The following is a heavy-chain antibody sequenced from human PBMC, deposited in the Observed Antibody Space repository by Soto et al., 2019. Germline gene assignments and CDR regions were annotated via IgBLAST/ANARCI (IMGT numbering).Heavy chain of an antibody. D-gene: IGHD6-13*01. CDR2: ISYDGSNK. CDR1: GFTFSSYG. CDR3: AKDPLEGIAAAGPDY. V-gene: IGHV3-30*18. Sequence: QVQLVESGGGVVQPGRSLRLSCAASGFTFSSYGMHWVRQAPGKGLEWVAVISYDGSNKYYADSVKGRFTISRDNSKNTLYLQMNSLRADDTAVYYCAKDPLEGIAAAGPDYWGQGTLVTVSS. J-gene: IGHJ4*02.